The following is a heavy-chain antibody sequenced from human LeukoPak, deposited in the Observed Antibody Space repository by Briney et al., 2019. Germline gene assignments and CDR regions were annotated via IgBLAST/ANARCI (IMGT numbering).Heavy chain of an antibody. CDR1: GFTFSDYY. Sequence: GGSLRLSCAASGFTFSDYYMSWIRQAPGKGLEWVSYISSSGSTIYYADSVKGRFTISRDNAKNSLYLQMNSLRAEDTAVYYCARGELLWFGELLGTDAFDIWGQGTMVTDSS. CDR3: ARGELLWFGELLGTDAFDI. V-gene: IGHV3-11*01. J-gene: IGHJ3*02. CDR2: ISSSGSTI. D-gene: IGHD3-10*01.